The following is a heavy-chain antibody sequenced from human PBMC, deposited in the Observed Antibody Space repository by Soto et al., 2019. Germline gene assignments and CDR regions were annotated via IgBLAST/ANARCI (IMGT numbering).Heavy chain of an antibody. D-gene: IGHD4-17*01. CDR1: GGSISSGGYY. Sequence: PSETLSLTCTVSGGSISSGGYYWSWIRQHPGKGLEWIGYIYYSGSTYYNPSLKSRVTISVDTSKNQFSLKLSSVTAADTAVYYCARSSQSTVTTLDDWGQGTLVTVSS. V-gene: IGHV4-31*03. CDR3: ARSSQSTVTTLDD. CDR2: IYYSGST. J-gene: IGHJ4*02.